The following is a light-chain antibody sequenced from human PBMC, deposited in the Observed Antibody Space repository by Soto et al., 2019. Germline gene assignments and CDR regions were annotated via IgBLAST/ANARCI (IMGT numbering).Light chain of an antibody. CDR3: QQYNNWPL. J-gene: IGKJ3*01. CDR1: QSVSST. Sequence: EIVMTQSPATLSVSPGERATLSCRPSQSVSSTLAGSQQKPGQAPRLLIYGASTRATGIPARFSGSGSGTEFTLTISSLQSEDFAVYYCQQYNNWPLFGPGTKVDIK. V-gene: IGKV3-15*01. CDR2: GAS.